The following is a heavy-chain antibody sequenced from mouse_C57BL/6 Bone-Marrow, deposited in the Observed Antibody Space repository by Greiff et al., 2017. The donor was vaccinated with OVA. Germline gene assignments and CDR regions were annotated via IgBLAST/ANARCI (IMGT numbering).Heavy chain of an antibody. Sequence: EVQGVESGGGLVKPGGSLKLSCAASGFTFSSYAMSWVRQTPEKRLEWVATISDGGSYTYYPDNVKGRFTISRDNAKNNLYLQMSHLKSEDTAMYYCARDNDEFAYWGQGTLVTGSA. CDR1: GFTFSSYA. CDR2: ISDGGSYT. J-gene: IGHJ3*01. CDR3: ARDNDEFAY. V-gene: IGHV5-4*01. D-gene: IGHD2-12*01.